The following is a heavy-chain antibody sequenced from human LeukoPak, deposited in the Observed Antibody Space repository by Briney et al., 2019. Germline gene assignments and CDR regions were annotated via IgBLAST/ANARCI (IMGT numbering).Heavy chain of an antibody. D-gene: IGHD2-2*01. CDR2: IYYSGST. Sequence: SQTLSLTCTVSGGSISSGDYYWSWIRQPPGKGLEWIGYIYYSGSTYYNPSLKSRVTISVDTSKNQFSLRLSSVTVADTAVYYCARQDVGCSSASCYWALGAFDIWGQGTMVTVSS. J-gene: IGHJ3*02. CDR1: GGSISSGDYY. V-gene: IGHV4-30-4*08. CDR3: ARQDVGCSSASCYWALGAFDI.